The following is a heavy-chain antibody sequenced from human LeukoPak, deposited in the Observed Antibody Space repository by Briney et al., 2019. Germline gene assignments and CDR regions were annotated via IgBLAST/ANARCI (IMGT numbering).Heavy chain of an antibody. Sequence: GGSLRLSCAASGFTFSSYAMHWVRQAPGKGLEYVSAISSNGGSTYYANSVKGRFTISRDNSKNTLYLQMGSLRAEDMAVYYCARGRVLRYFDWLSTDFDYWSQGTLVTVSS. V-gene: IGHV3-64*01. CDR1: GFTFSSYA. CDR3: ARGRVLRYFDWLSTDFDY. CDR2: ISSNGGST. D-gene: IGHD3-9*01. J-gene: IGHJ4*02.